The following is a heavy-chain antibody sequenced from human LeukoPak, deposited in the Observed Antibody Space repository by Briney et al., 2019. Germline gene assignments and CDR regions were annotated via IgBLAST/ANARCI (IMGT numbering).Heavy chain of an antibody. Sequence: SETLSLTCTVSGYSISSGYYWDWIRQPPGKGLEWIGSIYHSGNTYYNPSLKSRVTISVDTSKNQFSLKLSSVTAADTAVYYCARESSDRLYYYYYYMDVWGKGTTVTISS. J-gene: IGHJ6*03. CDR3: ARESSDRLYYYYYYMDV. V-gene: IGHV4-38-2*02. CDR2: IYHSGNT. CDR1: GYSISSGYY.